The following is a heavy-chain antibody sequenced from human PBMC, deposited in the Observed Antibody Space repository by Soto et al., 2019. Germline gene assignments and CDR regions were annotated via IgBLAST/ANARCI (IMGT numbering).Heavy chain of an antibody. CDR1: GFTFGTTD. V-gene: IGHV3-23*01. CDR2: IDGSGGIT. CDR3: VKNSGCFNT. D-gene: IGHD3-10*01. Sequence: QLLQSGGGWVQPGGSLTLSCAASGFTFGTTDMSWVRQAHGEGLEWVSTIDGSGGITYYAHSVKGGFTISRDKSRNTVYLQMNGLRGDNMAMYYCVKNSGCFNTWGQGALVTVSS. J-gene: IGHJ5*02.